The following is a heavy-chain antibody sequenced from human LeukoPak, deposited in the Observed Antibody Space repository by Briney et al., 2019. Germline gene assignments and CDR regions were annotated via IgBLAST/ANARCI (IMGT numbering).Heavy chain of an antibody. Sequence: SVKVSXKASGGTFSSYAISWVRQAPGQGLEWMGGIIPIFGTANYAQKFQGRVTITADESTSTAYMELSSLRSEDTAVYYCARGNSVLMVYAPGYWGQGTLVTVSS. D-gene: IGHD2-8*01. V-gene: IGHV1-69*13. CDR1: GGTFSSYA. CDR2: IIPIFGTA. CDR3: ARGNSVLMVYAPGY. J-gene: IGHJ4*02.